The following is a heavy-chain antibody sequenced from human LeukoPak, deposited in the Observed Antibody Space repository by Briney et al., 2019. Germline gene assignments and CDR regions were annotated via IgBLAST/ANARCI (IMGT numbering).Heavy chain of an antibody. CDR2: ISSNGGST. CDR3: ARAWGNYDFWSGYYFDY. J-gene: IGHJ4*02. CDR1: GFTFSSYA. V-gene: IGHV3-64*01. D-gene: IGHD3-3*01. Sequence: GGSLRLSCAASGFTFSSYAMHWVRQAPGKGLEYVSAISSNGGSTYYANSVKGRFTISRDNSKNTLYLQMGSLRAEDMAVYYCARAWGNYDFWSGYYFDYWGQGGLVTVCS.